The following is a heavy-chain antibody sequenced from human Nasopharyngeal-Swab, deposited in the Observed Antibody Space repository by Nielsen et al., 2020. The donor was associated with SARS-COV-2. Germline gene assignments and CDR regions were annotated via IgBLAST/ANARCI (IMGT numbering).Heavy chain of an antibody. Sequence: SETLSLTCTVSGYSISSGYYWGWIRQPPGKGLEWIGEINHSGSTNYNPSLKSRVTISVDTSKNQFSLKLSSVTAADTAVYYCARGRYCSSTSCRYYYYYYMDVWGKGTTVTVSS. D-gene: IGHD2-2*01. V-gene: IGHV4-38-2*02. J-gene: IGHJ6*03. CDR1: GYSISSGYY. CDR2: INHSGST. CDR3: ARGRYCSSTSCRYYYYYYMDV.